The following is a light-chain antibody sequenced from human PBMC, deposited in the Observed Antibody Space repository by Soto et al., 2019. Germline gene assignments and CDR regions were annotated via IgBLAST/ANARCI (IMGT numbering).Light chain of an antibody. V-gene: IGKV3-11*01. CDR2: DAS. CDR3: QQRSKWPLT. J-gene: IGKJ4*01. CDR1: QSISSY. Sequence: EIVLTQSPATLSLSPGERATLSCRASQSISSYLGWYQQKPGQAPRILIYDASNRAAGIPARFSGSGSGTDFTLTISSLEPEDFAVYYCQQRSKWPLTFGGGTKVEIK.